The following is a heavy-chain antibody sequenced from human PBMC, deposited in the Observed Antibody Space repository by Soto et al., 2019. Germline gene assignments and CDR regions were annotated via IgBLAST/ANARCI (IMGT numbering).Heavy chain of an antibody. CDR3: ARVDDFWSGSTLQYHYYGMDV. J-gene: IGHJ6*02. CDR2: IWYGGSNK. D-gene: IGHD3-3*01. CDR1: GFTFSSYG. Sequence: QVQLVESGGGVVQPGRSLRLSCAASGFTFSSYGMHWVHQAPGKGLEWVAVIWYGGSNKYYADSVKGRFTISRDNSKNTLYLQMNSLRAEDTAVYYCARVDDFWSGSTLQYHYYGMDVWGQGTTVTVSS. V-gene: IGHV3-33*01.